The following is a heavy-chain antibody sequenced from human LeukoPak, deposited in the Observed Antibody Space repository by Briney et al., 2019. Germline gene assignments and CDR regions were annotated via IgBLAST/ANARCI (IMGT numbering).Heavy chain of an antibody. CDR2: IYSGGST. D-gene: IGHD3-22*01. CDR1: GFTVSSNY. Sequence: PGGSLRLSCAASGFTVSSNYMSWVRQAPGKGLEWGSVIYSGGSTYYADSVKGRFTISRDNSKNTLYLQMKSLRAEDTAVYYCATYYYDSSGSDYWGQGTLVTVSS. CDR3: ATYYYDSSGSDY. J-gene: IGHJ4*02. V-gene: IGHV3-53*01.